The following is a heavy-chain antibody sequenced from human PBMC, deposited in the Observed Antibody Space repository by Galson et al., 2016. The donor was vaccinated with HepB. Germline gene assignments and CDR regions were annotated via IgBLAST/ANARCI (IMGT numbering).Heavy chain of an antibody. CDR2: ISTDGSSA. D-gene: IGHD2-2*01. V-gene: IGHV3-74*01. Sequence: SLRLSCAASGFSLSSYWMHWVRQAPGKGLVWVSRISTDGSSATYADSVKGRFTISRDNAKNTLYLEMNSLRAEDMAVYYCARAPPLPATVGGYDYWGQGTLVTVSS. CDR1: GFSLSSYW. CDR3: ARAPPLPATVGGYDY. J-gene: IGHJ4*02.